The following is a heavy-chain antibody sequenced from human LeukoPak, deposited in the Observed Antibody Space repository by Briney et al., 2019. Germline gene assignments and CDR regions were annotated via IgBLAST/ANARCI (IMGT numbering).Heavy chain of an antibody. J-gene: IGHJ4*02. V-gene: IGHV3-30*02. Sequence: GGSLRLSCAASGFTFSSYGMHWVRQAPGKGLEWVAFIRYDGSNKYYADSVKGRFTISRDNSKNTLYLQMNSLRAEDTAVYYCARDLWCSSTSCYGSFDYWGQGTLVTVSS. CDR3: ARDLWCSSTSCYGSFDY. CDR1: GFTFSSYG. CDR2: IRYDGSNK. D-gene: IGHD2-2*01.